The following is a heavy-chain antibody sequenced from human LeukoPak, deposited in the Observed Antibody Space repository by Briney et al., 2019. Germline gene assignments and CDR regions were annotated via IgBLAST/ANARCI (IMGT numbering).Heavy chain of an antibody. Sequence: SVKVSFTASGGTFSSYAISWVRQAPGQGLEWMGRIIPIFGITNYAQKFQGRVTITADKSTSTAYMELSSLRSEDTAVYYCARDRGVVIDTYYSDNYGMDVWGRGTTVTVSS. J-gene: IGHJ6*02. V-gene: IGHV1-69*04. D-gene: IGHD2-21*01. CDR1: GGTFSSYA. CDR2: IIPIFGIT. CDR3: ARDRGVVIDTYYSDNYGMDV.